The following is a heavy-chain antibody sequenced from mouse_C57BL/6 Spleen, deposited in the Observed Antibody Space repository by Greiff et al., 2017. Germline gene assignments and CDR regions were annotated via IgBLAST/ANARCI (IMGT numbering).Heavy chain of an antibody. CDR1: GYTFTSYW. Sequence: QVQLQQPGTELVKPGASVKLSCKASGYTFTSYWMHWVKQRPGQGLEWIGNINPSNGGTNYNEKFKSKATLTVDKSSSTAYMQLSSLTSEDSAVSYCARGQIFGYDYKENYAMDYWGQGTSVTVSS. CDR3: ARGQIFGYDYKENYAMDY. CDR2: INPSNGGT. V-gene: IGHV1-53*01. J-gene: IGHJ4*01. D-gene: IGHD2-4*01.